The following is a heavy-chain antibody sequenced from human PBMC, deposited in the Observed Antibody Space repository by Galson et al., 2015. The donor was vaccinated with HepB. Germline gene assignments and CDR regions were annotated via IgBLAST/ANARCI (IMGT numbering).Heavy chain of an antibody. J-gene: IGHJ4*02. V-gene: IGHV1-46*03. Sequence: SVKVSCKASGYSFSSYYIHWVRQVPGQGLEWMGIINPTGGSTTYTQKFQGRVTMTRDRSAGTVYMELSSLRSEDTAVYYCAGERGSSSRYFDYWGQGTLVTVSS. CDR1: GYSFSSYY. CDR2: INPTGGST. D-gene: IGHD3-10*01. CDR3: AGERGSSSRYFDY.